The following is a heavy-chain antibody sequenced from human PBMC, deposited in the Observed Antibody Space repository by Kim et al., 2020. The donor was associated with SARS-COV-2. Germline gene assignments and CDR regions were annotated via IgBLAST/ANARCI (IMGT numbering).Heavy chain of an antibody. CDR3: ARVGYALDAYYYYGMDV. CDR1: GGSISSYY. CDR2: IYYSGST. Sequence: SETLSLTCTVSGGSISSYYWSWIRQPPGKGLEWIGYIYYSGSTNYNPSLKSRVTISVDTSKNQFSLKLSSVTAADTAVYYFARVGYALDAYYYYGMDVWGQGTTVTVSS. J-gene: IGHJ6*02. V-gene: IGHV4-59*13. D-gene: IGHD5-12*01.